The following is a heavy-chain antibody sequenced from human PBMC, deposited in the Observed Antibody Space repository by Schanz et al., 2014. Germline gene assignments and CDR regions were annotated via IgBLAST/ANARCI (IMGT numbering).Heavy chain of an antibody. D-gene: IGHD5-12*01. CDR1: GFTFSSYA. V-gene: IGHV3-30*04. Sequence: VQLLASGGGLVQPGGSLRLSCAASGFTFSSYAMRWVRQAPGKGLEWVALSSYDVSIKDYSDSVKGRFTISRDNSKDTLYLQMNSLRVEDTAVYYCARDPNSVNEIDYWGQGTLVTVSS. CDR2: SSYDVSIK. J-gene: IGHJ4*02. CDR3: ARDPNSVNEIDY.